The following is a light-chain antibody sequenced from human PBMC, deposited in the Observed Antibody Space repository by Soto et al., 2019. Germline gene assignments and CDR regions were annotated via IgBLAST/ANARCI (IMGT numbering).Light chain of an antibody. Sequence: QSALTQPASVSGSPGQSITIACTGTSSDVGGYNYVSWYQQYPGKAPRLVISDVSNRPSGVSNRFSGSKSGNPASLTISGLQAEDEADYYCSSYTSSSTYVFGTGTKLTVL. CDR3: SSYTSSSTYV. V-gene: IGLV2-14*01. CDR1: SSDVGGYNY. CDR2: DVS. J-gene: IGLJ1*01.